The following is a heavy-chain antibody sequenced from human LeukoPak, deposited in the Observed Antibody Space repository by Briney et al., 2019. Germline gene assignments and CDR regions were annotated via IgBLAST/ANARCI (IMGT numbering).Heavy chain of an antibody. V-gene: IGHV1-18*01. J-gene: IGHJ5*02. D-gene: IGHD4-17*01. CDR1: GYTLTSYG. Sequence: ASVKVSCKASGYTLTSYGISWVRQAPGQGLEWMGWISAYNGNTNYAQKLQGRVTMTTDTSTSTAYMELRSLRSDDTAVYYCARELSYGDYRPENRFDPWGQGTLVTVSS. CDR2: ISAYNGNT. CDR3: ARELSYGDYRPENRFDP.